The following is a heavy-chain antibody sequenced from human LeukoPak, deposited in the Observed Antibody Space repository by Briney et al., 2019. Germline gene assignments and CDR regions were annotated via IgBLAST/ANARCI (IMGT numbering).Heavy chain of an antibody. CDR1: GYTFTSYG. D-gene: IGHD1-26*01. CDR2: ISGYNGNT. CDR3: ARGYESYYGYAYYYMDV. Sequence: ASVKVSCKASGYTFTSYGISWVRQAPGQGLEWMGCISGYNGNTNYAEKFQGRVTMTTDTSTRTAYMDLRSLRSDDTAVYYCARGYESYYGYAYYYMDVWGKGTSVTISS. J-gene: IGHJ6*03. V-gene: IGHV1-18*01.